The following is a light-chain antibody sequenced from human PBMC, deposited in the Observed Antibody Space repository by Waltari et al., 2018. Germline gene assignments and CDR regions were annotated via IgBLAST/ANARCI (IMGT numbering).Light chain of an antibody. Sequence: IVMTQSPATLSVSPGETATLSCRASQRVSSNLAWYQQKPGQAPRLLIYGASTRATGIPARFSGSGSGTEFTLTISSMQSEDFAVYYCQQYNNWPPKTFGQGTKVEIK. CDR3: QQYNNWPPKT. V-gene: IGKV3-15*01. CDR2: GAS. CDR1: QRVSSN. J-gene: IGKJ1*01.